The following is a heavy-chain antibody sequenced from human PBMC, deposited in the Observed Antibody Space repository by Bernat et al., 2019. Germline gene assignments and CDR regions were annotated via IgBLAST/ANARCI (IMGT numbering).Heavy chain of an antibody. V-gene: IGHV3-21*01. CDR2: ISSSSSYI. J-gene: IGHJ6*02. D-gene: IGHD3-9*01. CDR1: GFTFSSYS. CDR3: ARDSDILTGYGRYYYYGMDV. Sequence: EVQLVESGGGLVKPGGSLRLSCAASGFTFSSYSMNWVRQAPGKGLEWVSSISSSSSYIYYADSVKGRFTISSDNAKNSLYLQMNSLRAEDTDVYYCARDSDILTGYGRYYYYGMDVWGQGTTVTVSS.